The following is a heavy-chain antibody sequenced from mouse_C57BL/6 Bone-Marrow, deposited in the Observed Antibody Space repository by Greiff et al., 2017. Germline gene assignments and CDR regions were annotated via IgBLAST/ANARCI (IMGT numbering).Heavy chain of an antibody. CDR2: IYPGDGDT. J-gene: IGHJ3*01. D-gene: IGHD2-1*01. CDR3: ARIYYGNFWFAY. CDR1: GYAFSSSW. Sequence: VQLQESGPELVKPGASVKISCKASGYAFSSSWMNWVKQRPGKGLEWIGRIYPGDGDTNYNGKFKGKATLTADKSSSTAYMQLSSLTSEDSAVYFCARIYYGNFWFAYWGQGTLVTVSA. V-gene: IGHV1-82*01.